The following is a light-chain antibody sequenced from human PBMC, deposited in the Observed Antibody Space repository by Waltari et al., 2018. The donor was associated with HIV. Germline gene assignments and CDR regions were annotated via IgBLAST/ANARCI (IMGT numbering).Light chain of an antibody. V-gene: IGLV2-23*02. CDR1: SSDVGRYNL. J-gene: IGLJ1*01. Sequence: QSALTQPASVSGSPGQSITISCTGTSSDVGRYNLVSWYQHHPGKAPKLLIFEVPKRPSVVSNRFSGSKSGNTASLTISVLQADDEADYYCCSYAGSSAFVFGTGTKVTVL. CDR2: EVP. CDR3: CSYAGSSAFV.